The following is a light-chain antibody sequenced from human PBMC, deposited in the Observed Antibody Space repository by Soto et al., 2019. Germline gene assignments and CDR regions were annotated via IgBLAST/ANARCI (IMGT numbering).Light chain of an antibody. CDR3: LQHNSYTRT. CDR2: LTY. Sequence: DIHMTQSPSSLSASVGHIFTITCRASQGIGNDLGWYQQKQGKAPKRLIYLTYSLQTGVPSRLRGSGYGTEFSITISSLKNEDSETYFCLQHNSYTRTFGHGTKVDI. V-gene: IGKV1-17*01. J-gene: IGKJ1*01. CDR1: QGIGND.